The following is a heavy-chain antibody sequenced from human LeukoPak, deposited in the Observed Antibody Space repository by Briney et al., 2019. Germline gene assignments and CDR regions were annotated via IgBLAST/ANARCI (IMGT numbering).Heavy chain of an antibody. J-gene: IGHJ3*02. CDR2: ISSSSSNK. Sequence: PGGSLRLSCAASGFTFSSYTMNWVRQAPGKGLKWVSSISSSSSNKYYADSVKGRLTISRDNAKNSLYLQMNSLRAENTAVYYCARDAYDILTGYYKWAFDIWGQGKMVTVS. D-gene: IGHD3-9*01. CDR1: GFTFSSYT. V-gene: IGHV3-21*06. CDR3: ARDAYDILTGYYKWAFDI.